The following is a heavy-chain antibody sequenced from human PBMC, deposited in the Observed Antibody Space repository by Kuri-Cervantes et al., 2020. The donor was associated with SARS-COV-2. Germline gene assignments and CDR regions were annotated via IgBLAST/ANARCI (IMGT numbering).Heavy chain of an antibody. D-gene: IGHD3-22*01. V-gene: IGHV4-59*11. J-gene: IGHJ4*02. CDR2: VYSSGST. CDR1: GGSISSHY. Sequence: SETLSLTCTVSGGSISSHYWSWIRQPPGKGLEWIGYVYSSGSTNYGPSLKSRVTMSVDTSKNQFSLKLTSVTAADTAVYYCTRAGYDNSGYYYSFDFWGQGTLVTVSS. CDR3: TRAGYDNSGYYYSFDF.